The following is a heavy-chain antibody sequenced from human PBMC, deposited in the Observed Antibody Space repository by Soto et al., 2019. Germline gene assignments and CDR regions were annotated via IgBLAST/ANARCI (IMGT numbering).Heavy chain of an antibody. J-gene: IGHJ5*02. CDR1: GGTFSSYA. D-gene: IGHD6-6*01. CDR3: ARDQDSSSSWYNWLDP. CDR2: IIPIFGTA. Sequence: QVQLVQSGAEVKKPGSSVKVSCKASGGTFSSYAISWVRQAPGQGLEWMGGIIPIFGTANYAQKFQGRVTINADESTSTAYRELRSLRSDDTAVYYYARDQDSSSSWYNWLDPWGHGTVVSVYS. V-gene: IGHV1-69*01.